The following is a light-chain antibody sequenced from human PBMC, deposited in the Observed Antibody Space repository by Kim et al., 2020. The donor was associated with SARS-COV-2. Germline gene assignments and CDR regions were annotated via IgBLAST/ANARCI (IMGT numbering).Light chain of an antibody. CDR1: QVIGNS. CDR3: QQYSSVPLT. Sequence: ASLGDRVTITCRASQVIGNSLVWYQQKSGQAPNLLVYTTSRLHSGVPSRFSGSGSGTDYTLTISSLQPEDFATYYCQQYSSVPLTFGGGTKVDIK. V-gene: IGKV1-NL1*01. J-gene: IGKJ4*01. CDR2: TTS.